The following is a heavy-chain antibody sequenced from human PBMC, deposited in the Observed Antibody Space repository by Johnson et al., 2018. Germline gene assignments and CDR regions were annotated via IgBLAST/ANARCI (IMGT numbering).Heavy chain of an antibody. J-gene: IGHJ3*02. CDR3: VGGGVYCFNDCHAADI. V-gene: IGHV3-20*04. Sequence: EVQLVESGGAVVRPGGSLRLSCAASGFIFGDYGMSWVRQPPGKGLEWVAGIKWNGAGTAYAASVKGRFTISRDNARKSLSLQMNILTAEDTALYYCVGGGVYCFNDCHAADIWGQGTMVTVAS. CDR1: GFIFGDYG. D-gene: IGHD2-8*01. CDR2: IKWNGAGT.